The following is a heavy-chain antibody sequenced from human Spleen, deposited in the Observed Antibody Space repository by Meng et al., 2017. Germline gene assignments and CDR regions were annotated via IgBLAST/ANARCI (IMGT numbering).Heavy chain of an antibody. CDR1: RYSINSGYS. CDR2: LYHSGIT. J-gene: IGHJ4*02. V-gene: IGHV4-38-2*02. CDR3: ARGPTTMAHDFDY. D-gene: IGHD4-11*01. Sequence: GSLRLSCTVSRYSINSGYSWGWIRQPPGKGLEWIGTLYHSGITYYNPSLKTRVTISVDTSKTQFSLNLNSVTAADTAMYYCARGPTTMAHDFDYWGQGTLVTVSS.